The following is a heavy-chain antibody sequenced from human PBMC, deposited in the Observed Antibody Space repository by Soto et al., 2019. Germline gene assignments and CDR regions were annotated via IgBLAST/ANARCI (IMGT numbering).Heavy chain of an antibody. Sequence: GGSLRLSCAASGFTFSSYTMNWVRQAPGKGLEWVSSISSDYSTSDYISYTDSVKGRFTISRDNAKSSLYLQMDSLRAEDTAVYYCAASARYYDFCSGYDGDFDYWGQGTLVTVSS. V-gene: IGHV3-21*01. J-gene: IGHJ4*02. D-gene: IGHD3-3*01. CDR1: GFTFSSYT. CDR2: ISSDYSTSDYI. CDR3: AASARYYDFCSGYDGDFDY.